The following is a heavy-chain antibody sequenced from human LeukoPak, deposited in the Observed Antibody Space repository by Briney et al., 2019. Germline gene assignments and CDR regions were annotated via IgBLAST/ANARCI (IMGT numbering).Heavy chain of an antibody. D-gene: IGHD1-26*01. CDR2: IYYSGTT. CDR1: GGSISSSTYY. V-gene: IGHV4-39*07. J-gene: IGHJ4*02. CDR3: ARPNQYSRGSYYFDY. Sequence: SETLSLTCTVSGGSISSSTYYWGWIRQPPGKGLEWIGSIYYSGTTYYNPSLKSRVTISVDTSKNQFSLKLSSVTAADTAMYYCARPNQYSRGSYYFDYWGQGTLVTVSS.